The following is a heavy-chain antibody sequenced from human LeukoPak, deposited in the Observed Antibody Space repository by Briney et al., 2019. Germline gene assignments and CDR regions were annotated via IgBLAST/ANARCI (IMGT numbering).Heavy chain of an antibody. Sequence: SETLSLTCTVSGGSIRSSSSYWGWIRQPPGKGLEWMGSIYYSGSTYYNPSLKSRLTISLDMSKNQFSLKLSSVTAADTAVYYCARLAGLTTVQRDEYYHAMDVWGQGTTVTVAS. D-gene: IGHD4-11*01. V-gene: IGHV4-39*01. CDR3: ARLAGLTTVQRDEYYHAMDV. J-gene: IGHJ6*02. CDR1: GGSIRSSSSY. CDR2: IYYSGST.